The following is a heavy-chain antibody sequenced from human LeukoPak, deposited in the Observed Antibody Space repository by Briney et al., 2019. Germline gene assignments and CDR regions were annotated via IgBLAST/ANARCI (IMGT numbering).Heavy chain of an antibody. V-gene: IGHV3-20*04. CDR3: ARDRAGWYDDYYYYMDV. Sequence: WGAPRLSCAAPGFPFDDYWMSRGRQAPGEGLEGGVGIKWNGGSTGYADSVKGRFTISRDNAKNSLYLQMNSLRAEDTALYYCARDRAGWYDDYYYYMDVWGKGTTVTVSS. CDR2: IKWNGGST. D-gene: IGHD6-19*01. J-gene: IGHJ6*03. CDR1: GFPFDDYW.